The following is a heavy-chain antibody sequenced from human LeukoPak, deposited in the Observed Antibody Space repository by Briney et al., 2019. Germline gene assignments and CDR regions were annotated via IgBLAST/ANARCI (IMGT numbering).Heavy chain of an antibody. CDR3: ARGPGGGYDWLGY. CDR2: SNPTSGST. J-gene: IGHJ4*02. D-gene: IGHD5-12*01. Sequence: ASGKVSCKASGYIFTGYYLHWVRQAPGQGLEWMGWSNPTSGSTNYAQKFQGRVTMTRDTSISTAYMELSRLRSDDTAVYYCARGPGGGYDWLGYWGQGTLVTVSS. CDR1: GYIFTGYY. V-gene: IGHV1-2*02.